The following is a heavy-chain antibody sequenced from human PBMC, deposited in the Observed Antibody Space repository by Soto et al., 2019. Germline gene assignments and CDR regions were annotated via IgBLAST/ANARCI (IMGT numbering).Heavy chain of an antibody. CDR3: ARDDSFAFDI. V-gene: IGHV3-48*01. CDR2: IRGTT. J-gene: IGHJ3*02. CDR1: GFTFTSYS. Sequence: ALRLSCAACGFTFTSYSMNWVRQAPGKGLEWVSYIRGTTHYADSVKGRFTISRDNARSSLYLQMNSLRADDTAVYYCARDDSFAFDIWGQGTMVTVSS. D-gene: IGHD2-21*01.